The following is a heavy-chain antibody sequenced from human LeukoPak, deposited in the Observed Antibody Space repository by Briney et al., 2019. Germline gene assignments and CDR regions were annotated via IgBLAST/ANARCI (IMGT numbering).Heavy chain of an antibody. J-gene: IGHJ2*01. CDR1: GYTFTSYA. CDR3: ARGPGLDWYFDL. D-gene: IGHD7-27*01. V-gene: IGHV1-3*01. CDR2: INAGNDNT. Sequence: ASVKVSCKASGYTFTSYAMHWVRQAPGQRLEWMGWINAGNDNTKYSQKFQGRVTITRDTSASTAYMELSSLRSEDTAVYYCARGPGLDWYFDLWGRGTLVTVSS.